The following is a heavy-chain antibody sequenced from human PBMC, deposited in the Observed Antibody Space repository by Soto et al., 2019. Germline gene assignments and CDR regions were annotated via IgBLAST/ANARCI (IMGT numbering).Heavy chain of an antibody. CDR3: TRGLASGDY. J-gene: IGHJ4*02. V-gene: IGHV1-46*03. CDR1: GYIFTNFY. CDR2: INHNGGST. D-gene: IGHD6-6*01. Sequence: QVQLVQPGAEVKKPGASVKFSCKASGYIFTNFYIHWVRQAPGQGIEWIGIINHNGGSTNYAQNFQGRVTMTRDTSTSTVYMDLSSLRSEDTAVYYCTRGLASGDYWGQVTLITVSS.